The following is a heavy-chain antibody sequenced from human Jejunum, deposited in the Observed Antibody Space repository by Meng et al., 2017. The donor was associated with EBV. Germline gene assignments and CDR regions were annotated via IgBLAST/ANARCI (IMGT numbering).Heavy chain of an antibody. CDR2: IYHNGGT. CDR3: ARWAFIYSYGFDN. CDR1: GDSITERNS. J-gene: IGHJ4*02. V-gene: IGHV4-4*02. D-gene: IGHD5-18*01. Sequence: QLQLQESGPGLVKPSGTLSLTCAVSGDSITERNSWSWVRQTPGKGLEWIGEIYHNGGTNYNPSLKSRVTISVDKSKNEISLKLRSVTAADTAVYYCARWAFIYSYGFDNWGQGPLGTVAS.